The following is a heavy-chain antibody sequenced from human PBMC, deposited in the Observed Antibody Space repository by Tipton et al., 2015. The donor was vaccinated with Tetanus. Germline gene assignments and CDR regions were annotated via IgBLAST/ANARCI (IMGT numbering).Heavy chain of an antibody. CDR3: ARGGAMVRGVILFDY. CDR2: MFNSGST. D-gene: IGHD3-10*01. J-gene: IGHJ4*02. CDR1: GDSISGNSYY. Sequence: TLSLTCTVSGDSISGNSYYWGWIRQPPGKGLEWIGSMFNSGSTDYNPSLKSRVTMSLDTSKNQFSLKLTSVTAADTAVYYCARGGAMVRGVILFDYWGQGTLVTVSS. V-gene: IGHV4-39*07.